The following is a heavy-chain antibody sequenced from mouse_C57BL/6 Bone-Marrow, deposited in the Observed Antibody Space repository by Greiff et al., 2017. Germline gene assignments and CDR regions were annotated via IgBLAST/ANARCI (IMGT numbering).Heavy chain of an antibody. CDR2: IDPSDSYT. CDR3: ARDYPYAMDY. CDR1: GYSFTSYW. Sequence: VQLQQPGAELVMPGASVKLSCKASGYSFTSYWMHWVKQRPGQGLEWLGEIDPSDSYTNYNQKLKGKSTLTVDKSSSTAYMQLSSLTSEDSAVYYCARDYPYAMDYWGRGTSVTVSS. V-gene: IGHV1-69*01. J-gene: IGHJ4*01. D-gene: IGHD2-4*01.